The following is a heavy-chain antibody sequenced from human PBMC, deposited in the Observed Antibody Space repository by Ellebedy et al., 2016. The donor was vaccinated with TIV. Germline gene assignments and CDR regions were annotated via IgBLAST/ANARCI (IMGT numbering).Heavy chain of an antibody. D-gene: IGHD4-23*01. CDR1: GGTFSHYA. CDR2: ISPILNIV. CDR3: ASLGDYGGNSAPGDY. Sequence: AASVKVSCKASGGTFSHYAINWVRQAPGQGLEWMGRISPILNIVDYAQNFQGRVTFTADKSTSTAYMEVSSLRSEDTAVYYCASLGDYGGNSAPGDYWGQGTLVTVSS. J-gene: IGHJ4*02. V-gene: IGHV1-69*04.